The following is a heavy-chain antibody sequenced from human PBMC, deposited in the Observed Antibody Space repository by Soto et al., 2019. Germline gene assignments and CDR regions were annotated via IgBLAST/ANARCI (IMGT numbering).Heavy chain of an antibody. V-gene: IGHV3-7*01. CDR2: IKQDGSEK. CDR3: ARGIVLMVYADAFDI. D-gene: IGHD2-8*01. J-gene: IGHJ3*02. CDR1: GFTFSSYW. Sequence: GGSLRLSCAASGFTFSSYWMSWVRQAPGKGLEWVANIKQDGSEKYYVDSVKGRFTISRDNAKNSLYLQMNSLRAEDTAVYYCARGIVLMVYADAFDIWGQATMVTVSS.